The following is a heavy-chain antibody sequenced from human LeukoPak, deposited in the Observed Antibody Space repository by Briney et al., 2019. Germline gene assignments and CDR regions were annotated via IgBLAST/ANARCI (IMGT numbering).Heavy chain of an antibody. CDR1: GGSISSSNW. CDR3: ASRPDYYYGMDV. V-gene: IGHV4-4*02. J-gene: IGHJ6*02. CDR2: IYHSGST. Sequence: PSGTLSLTCAVSGGSISSSNWWSWVRQPPGKGLEWIGEIYHSGSTYYNPSLKSRVTISVDTSKNQFSLKLSSVTAADTAVYYCASRPDYYYGMDVWGQGTTVTVSS.